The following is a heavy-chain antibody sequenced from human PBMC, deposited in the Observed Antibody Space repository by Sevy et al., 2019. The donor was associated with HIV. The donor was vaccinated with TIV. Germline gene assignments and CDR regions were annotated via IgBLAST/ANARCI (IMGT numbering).Heavy chain of an antibody. Sequence: GGSLRLSCAASGLTFSTYGMHWVRQAPGKGLEWVAVISYDGSHTYYADSVKGRFTISRDNSKNTLYLQMNSLRLEDTAGEYGAKDAGYSIHGYPGYWGQGTLVTVSS. D-gene: IGHD6-13*01. CDR2: ISYDGSHT. V-gene: IGHV3-30*18. CDR1: GLTFSTYG. CDR3: AKDAGYSIHGYPGY. J-gene: IGHJ4*02.